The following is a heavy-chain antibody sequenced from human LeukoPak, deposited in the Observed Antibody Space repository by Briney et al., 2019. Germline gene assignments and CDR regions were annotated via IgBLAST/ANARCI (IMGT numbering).Heavy chain of an antibody. D-gene: IGHD3-3*01. CDR3: ARDQYDTWSRRGNFDS. CDR1: GFNFASYW. CDR2: TNSDGTDT. J-gene: IGHJ4*02. Sequence: GGSLRLSCAASGFNFASYWMHWVRQAPGKGLVWVSRTNSDGTDTNYADSVKGRFTISRDNAKNTLYLQMNSLRVEDTAVFYCARDQYDTWSRRGNFDSWGQGTLVIVSS. V-gene: IGHV3-74*01.